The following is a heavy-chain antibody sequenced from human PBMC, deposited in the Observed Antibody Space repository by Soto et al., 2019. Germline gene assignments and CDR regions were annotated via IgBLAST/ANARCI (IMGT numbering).Heavy chain of an antibody. CDR1: GDSISSADYY. V-gene: IGHV4-30-4*02. Sequence: KTSDTLSLTCTVSGDSISSADYYWSWVRQPPGKGLEWIGYIYYSGSTFFNPSLKSRVTISKDTSRNQFSLRLNSVTAADTAVYYCARAIVVTIGGMDVWGQGTTVTVSS. CDR3: ARAIVVTIGGMDV. J-gene: IGHJ6*02. CDR2: IYYSGST. D-gene: IGHD5-12*01.